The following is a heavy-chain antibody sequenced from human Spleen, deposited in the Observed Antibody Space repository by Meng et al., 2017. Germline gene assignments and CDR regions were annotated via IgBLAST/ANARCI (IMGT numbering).Heavy chain of an antibody. J-gene: IGHJ3*02. D-gene: IGHD3-10*01. CDR3: VRVYYSAFDI. V-gene: IGHV4-39*07. Sequence: SETLSLTCTVSGDSISSSSYYWGWIRQPPGKGLEWIASIFHSGNTHYNPSLKSRVTISIDTSKNQFSLYLNSVTAADTALYYCVRVYYSAFDIWGQGTMVTVSS. CDR1: GDSISSSSYY. CDR2: IFHSGNT.